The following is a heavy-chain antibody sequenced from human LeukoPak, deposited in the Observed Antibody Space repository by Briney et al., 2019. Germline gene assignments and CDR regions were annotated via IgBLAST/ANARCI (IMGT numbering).Heavy chain of an antibody. V-gene: IGHV3-23*01. Sequence: GGSLRLSCAASGFTFSSYAITWVRQAPGKGLEWVSSIRSTGDSTFYADSVKGRFTISRDNSKNTVYLLMNSLRTEDTAVYYCAIGTLWFGELSWGQGTLVTVSS. CDR2: IRSTGDST. CDR3: AIGTLWFGELS. J-gene: IGHJ4*02. CDR1: GFTFSSYA. D-gene: IGHD3-10*01.